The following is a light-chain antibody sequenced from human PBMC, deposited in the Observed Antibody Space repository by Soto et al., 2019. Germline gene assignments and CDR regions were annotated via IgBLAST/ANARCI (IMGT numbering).Light chain of an antibody. CDR3: QQSYSLPLT. Sequence: DIVMTQSPDSLAVSLGERATINCKSSLSVFHSSKNKNYLAWYQQRPGQHPKLLIYWASTRESGVPDRFRGSWSETDLTLTISSLKAEDVAIYYCQQSYSLPLTFGGGTKVEI. V-gene: IGKV4-1*01. J-gene: IGKJ4*01. CDR2: WAS. CDR1: LSVFHSSKNKNY.